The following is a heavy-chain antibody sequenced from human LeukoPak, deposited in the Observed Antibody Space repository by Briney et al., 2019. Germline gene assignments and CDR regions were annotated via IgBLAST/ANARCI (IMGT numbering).Heavy chain of an antibody. D-gene: IGHD3-10*01. J-gene: IGHJ4*02. V-gene: IGHV4-34*01. CDR2: INHSGST. CDR1: GGSFSGYY. Sequence: PSETLSLTCAVYGGSFSGYYWSWIRQPPGKGLEWIGEINHSGSTNYNPSLKSRVTISVDTSKNQFSLKLSSVTAADTAVYYCASTNYYGSGSYYLTDDYWGQGTLVTVSS. CDR3: ASTNYYGSGSYYLTDDY.